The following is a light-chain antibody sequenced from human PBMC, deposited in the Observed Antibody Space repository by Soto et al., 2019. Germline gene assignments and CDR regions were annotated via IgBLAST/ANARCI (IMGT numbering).Light chain of an antibody. CDR1: SSDVGGYDY. V-gene: IGLV2-14*01. J-gene: IGLJ1*01. CDR2: EVS. CDR3: SSYTTSSSYV. Sequence: QSALTQPASVSGSPGQSITMSCTGTSSDVGGYDYVSWYQQHPGEVPKLIIFEVSSRPAWISNRFSASKSGNTASLTISGLQAEDEADYYCSSYTTSSSYVFGTGTQLTVL.